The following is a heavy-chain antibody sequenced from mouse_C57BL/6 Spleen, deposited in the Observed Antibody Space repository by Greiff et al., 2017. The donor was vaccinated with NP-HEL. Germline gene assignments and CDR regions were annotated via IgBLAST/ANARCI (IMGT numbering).Heavy chain of an antibody. CDR3: TRALTTVVALYYFGC. J-gene: IGHJ2*01. V-gene: IGHV5-9-1*02. D-gene: IGHD1-1*01. CDR2: ISSGGDYI. CDR1: GFTFSSYA. Sequence: EVHLVESGEGLVKPGGSLKLSCAASGFTFSSYAMSWVRQTPEKRLEWVAYISSGGDYIYYADTVKGRFTISRDNARNTLYLQMSSLKSEDTAMYYCTRALTTVVALYYFGCWGKGATLTVSS.